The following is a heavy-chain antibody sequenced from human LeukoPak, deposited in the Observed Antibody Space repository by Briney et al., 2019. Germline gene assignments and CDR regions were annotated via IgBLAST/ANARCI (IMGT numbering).Heavy chain of an antibody. D-gene: IGHD6-13*01. CDR3: AREAVQSSSWFTYYYYYGMDV. J-gene: IGHJ6*02. CDR2: IKQDGSEK. V-gene: IGHV3-7*01. CDR1: GFTFSSYW. Sequence: GGSLRLSCAASGFTFSSYWMSWVRQAPGKGLEWVANIKQDGSEKYYVDSVKGRFTISRDNAKNSLYLQMNSLRAEDTAVYYCAREAVQSSSWFTYYYYYGMDVWGQGTTVTVSS.